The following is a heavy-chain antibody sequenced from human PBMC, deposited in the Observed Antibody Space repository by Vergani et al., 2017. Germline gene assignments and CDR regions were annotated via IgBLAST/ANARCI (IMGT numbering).Heavy chain of an antibody. CDR2: IHSSGTT. D-gene: IGHD3-10*01. J-gene: IGHJ5*02. V-gene: IGHV4-61*02. CDR3: ARDSWTSELRGVYWFDT. Sequence: QVQLHESGPGLVKPSQTLSLTCTVSGGSITSGSFYWNWIRQPAGKGLEWIGRIHSSGTTHYNPSLKSRVTLSVDTSKNQLSLRMTSVTAADTAVYYCARDSWTSELRGVYWFDTWGQGTLVSVSS. CDR1: GGSITSGSFY.